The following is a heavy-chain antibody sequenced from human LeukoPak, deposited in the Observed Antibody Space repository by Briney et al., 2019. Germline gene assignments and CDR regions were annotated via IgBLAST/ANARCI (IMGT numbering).Heavy chain of an antibody. CDR1: GSTFSSYG. CDR2: IWYDGSNK. Sequence: PGGSLRLSCAASGSTFSSYGMHWVRQDPGKGLEWVAVIWYDGSNKYYADSVKGRFTISRDNSKNTLYLQMNSLRAEDTAVYYCARDLLPNMVRGVIITPHYYYYGMDVWGKGTTVTVSS. J-gene: IGHJ6*04. D-gene: IGHD3-10*01. V-gene: IGHV3-33*01. CDR3: ARDLLPNMVRGVIITPHYYYYGMDV.